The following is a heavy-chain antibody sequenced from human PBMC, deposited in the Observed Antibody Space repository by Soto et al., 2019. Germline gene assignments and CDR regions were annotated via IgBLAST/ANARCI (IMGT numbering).Heavy chain of an antibody. CDR1: GFTFTNVA. J-gene: IGHJ4*02. D-gene: IGHD1-1*01. CDR3: AKLYWNPRYSDS. Sequence: AGGSVRLSCAASGFTFTNVAMTWVRQAPGKGLEWVSTITESGGRTDYADSVKGRFTISRDNSKSTLYLQMNNLRADDTGVYYCAKLYWNPRYSDSRGPGARVTVSS. CDR2: ITESGGRT. V-gene: IGHV3-23*01.